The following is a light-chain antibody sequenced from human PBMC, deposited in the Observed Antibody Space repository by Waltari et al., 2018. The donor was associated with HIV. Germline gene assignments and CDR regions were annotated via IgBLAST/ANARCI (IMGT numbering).Light chain of an antibody. Sequence: DIVMTPSPYSLAVSLGERATIHCNSSQSALSSYTHKTHLAWYQQKPRRPPKLLIFWASTRASGVADRFSGSGSGTDFTLTISSLQAEDVAVYYCQQYYTTPRTFGQGTKVEIK. CDR2: WAS. CDR3: QQYYTTPRT. CDR1: QSALSSYTHKTH. V-gene: IGKV4-1*01. J-gene: IGKJ1*01.